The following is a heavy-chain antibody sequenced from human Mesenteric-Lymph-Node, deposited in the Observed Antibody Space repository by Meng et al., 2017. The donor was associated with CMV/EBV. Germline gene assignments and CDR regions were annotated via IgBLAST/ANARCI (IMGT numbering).Heavy chain of an antibody. CDR2: ISDSGDNT. CDR3: AKIWPTVTFDY. V-gene: IGHV3-23*01. CDR1: GFTFSGYA. D-gene: IGHD4-17*01. Sequence: GESLKISCAASGFTFSGYAMSWVRQAPGRGLEWVSTISDSGDNTYYADSVKGRFTVSRDNSKKMLYLHVNSVRAEDTSLYYCAKIWPTVTFDYWGQGTLVTVSS. J-gene: IGHJ4*02.